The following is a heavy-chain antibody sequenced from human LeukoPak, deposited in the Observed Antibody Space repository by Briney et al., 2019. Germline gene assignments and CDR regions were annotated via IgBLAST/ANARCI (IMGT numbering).Heavy chain of an antibody. CDR3: ARDLYRIVVVPHYFDY. V-gene: IGHV3-7*01. CDR2: INQDGSDK. D-gene: IGHD3-22*01. CDR1: GLTFSIHW. J-gene: IGHJ4*02. Sequence: QPGGSLRLSCAASGLTFSIHWMNWVRQAPGKGLECVANINQDGSDKYYVDSVKGRFTISRDNTENSLYLQMNSLRAEDTAVYYCARDLYRIVVVPHYFDYWGQGTLVTVSS.